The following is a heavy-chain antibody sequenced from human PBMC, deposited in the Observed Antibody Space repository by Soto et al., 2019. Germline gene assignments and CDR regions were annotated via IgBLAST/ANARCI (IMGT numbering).Heavy chain of an antibody. Sequence: QVQLVQSGAEEKKPGASVKVSCKASGYTFTGYAMHWVRQAPGQRLEWMGWINAGNGNTKYSQKFQGRVTITRDTSASAGYIELSSRGSEDTSVYCCARAVAVSAYFDYWGQGTLVTVSS. CDR2: INAGNGNT. CDR1: GYTFTGYA. J-gene: IGHJ4*02. V-gene: IGHV1-3*05. CDR3: ARAVAVSAYFDY. D-gene: IGHD2-15*01.